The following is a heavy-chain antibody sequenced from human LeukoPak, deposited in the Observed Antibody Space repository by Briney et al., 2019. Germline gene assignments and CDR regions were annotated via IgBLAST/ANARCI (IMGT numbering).Heavy chain of an antibody. CDR2: IWYDGSNK. CDR1: GFTFSSYG. CDR3: ANTILTGAL. V-gene: IGHV3-33*03. D-gene: IGHD2-2*02. J-gene: IGHJ4*02. Sequence: EGSLRLSCAASGFTFSSYGMHWVRQAPGKGLEWVAVIWYDGSNKYYADSVKGRFTISRDNAKNSLYLQMNSLRAEDTAVYYCANTILTGALWGQGTLVTVSS.